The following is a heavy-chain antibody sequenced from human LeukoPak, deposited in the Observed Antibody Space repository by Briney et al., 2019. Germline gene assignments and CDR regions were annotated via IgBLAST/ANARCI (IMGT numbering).Heavy chain of an antibody. D-gene: IGHD4-11*01. CDR2: ISYDGSNK. V-gene: IGHV3-30-3*01. J-gene: IGHJ6*02. CDR3: ARATDYYYYGMDV. Sequence: PGGSLRLSCAASGFTFSSYAMHWVRQAPGKGLEWVAVISYDGSNKYYADSVKGRFTISRDNSKNTLYLQMNSLRAEDTAVYYCARATDYYYYGMDVWGQGTTVTVSS. CDR1: GFTFSSYA.